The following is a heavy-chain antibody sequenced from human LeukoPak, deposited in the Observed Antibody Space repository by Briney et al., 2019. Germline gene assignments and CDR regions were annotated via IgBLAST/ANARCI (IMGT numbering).Heavy chain of an antibody. CDR1: GGSISGYY. Sequence: PSETLSLNCTVPGGSISGYYWNWIRQPPGKGVEWIGYIYHTGSTNYNPSLKSRVTISGDTSKNQFSLKLSSVTAADTAVYYCARFYDSSGYYYEIFDYWGQGTLVTVSS. CDR3: ARFYDSSGYYYEIFDY. D-gene: IGHD3-22*01. CDR2: IYHTGST. J-gene: IGHJ4*02. V-gene: IGHV4-59*01.